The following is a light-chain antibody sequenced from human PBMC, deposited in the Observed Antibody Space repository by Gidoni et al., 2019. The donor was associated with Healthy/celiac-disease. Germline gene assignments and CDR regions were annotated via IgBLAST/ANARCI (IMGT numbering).Light chain of an antibody. CDR1: QGISSY. CDR2: AAS. J-gene: IGKJ4*01. Sequence: GDRVTITCRASQGISSYLAWYQQNPGKAPKLLIYAASTFQSGVPSRSSGSGSGTEFTLTISSLQPEDFATYYCQQLNSYPLTFGGXTKVEIK. CDR3: QQLNSYPLT. V-gene: IGKV1-9*01.